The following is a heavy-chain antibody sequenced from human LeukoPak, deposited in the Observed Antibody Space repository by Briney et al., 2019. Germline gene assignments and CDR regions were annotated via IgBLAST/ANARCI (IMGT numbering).Heavy chain of an antibody. Sequence: GGSLRLSCVGSGFTFSTYWMTWVRQAPGKGLEWVANIRRDGDVEHYADSVKGRFTISRDNAKNSLDLQMESLRAEDTAVYYCAKDTGSPADAITMEDNAFDIWGQGTMVTVSS. CDR1: GFTFSTYW. J-gene: IGHJ3*02. D-gene: IGHD3-3*01. CDR3: AKDTGSPADAITMEDNAFDI. V-gene: IGHV3-7*03. CDR2: IRRDGDVE.